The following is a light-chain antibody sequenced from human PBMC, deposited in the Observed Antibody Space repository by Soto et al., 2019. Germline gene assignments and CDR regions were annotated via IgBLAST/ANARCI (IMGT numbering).Light chain of an antibody. CDR3: PSYDSSLLYV. CDR1: SSNIGAGYD. V-gene: IGLV1-40*01. CDR2: GNS. J-gene: IGLJ1*01. Sequence: QSVVTQPPSGSGAPGQRVTISCTGSSSNIGAGYDVHWYQQLPGTAPKLLIYGNSNRPSGVPDRFSGSKSDTSASLAITGLQAEDEADYYCPSYDSSLLYVFGTGTKVTVL.